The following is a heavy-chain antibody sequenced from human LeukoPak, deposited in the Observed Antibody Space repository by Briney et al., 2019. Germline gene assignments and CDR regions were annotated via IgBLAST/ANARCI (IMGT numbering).Heavy chain of an antibody. Sequence: SETLSLTRAVYGGAFSGYYWSWIRQPPGKGLEWIGEINHSGDTKYNPSLRSRVSMSVDVSKDQFSLKLTSLTAADTAVYYCARGSRNYNNYEGADYWGQGTLVTVSS. CDR1: GGAFSGYY. V-gene: IGHV4-34*01. CDR2: INHSGDT. J-gene: IGHJ4*02. CDR3: ARGSRNYNNYEGADY. D-gene: IGHD4-11*01.